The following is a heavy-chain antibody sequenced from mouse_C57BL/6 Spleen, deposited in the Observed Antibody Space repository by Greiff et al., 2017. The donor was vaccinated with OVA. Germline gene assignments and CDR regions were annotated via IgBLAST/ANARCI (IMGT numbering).Heavy chain of an antibody. V-gene: IGHV1-52*01. CDR3: AKINYGSSYEDY. J-gene: IGHJ2*01. CDR1: GYTFTSYW. D-gene: IGHD1-1*01. CDR2: IDPSDSET. Sequence: QVQLKQPGAELVRPGSSVKLSCKASGYTFTSYWMHWVKQRPIQGLEWIGNIDPSDSETHYNQKFKDKATLTVDKSSSTAYMQLSSLTSEDSAVYYCAKINYGSSYEDYWGQGTTLTVSS.